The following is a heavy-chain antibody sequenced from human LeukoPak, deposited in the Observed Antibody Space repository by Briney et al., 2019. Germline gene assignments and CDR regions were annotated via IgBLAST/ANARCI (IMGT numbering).Heavy chain of an antibody. CDR2: ISYDGSNK. CDR1: GGTFSSYA. Sequence: SCKASGGTFSSYAMHWVRQAPGKGLEWVAVISYDGSNKYYADSVKGRFTISRDNSKNTLYLQMNSLRAEDTAVYYCARDLDPSGMDVWGQVTTVTVSS. CDR3: ARDLDPSGMDV. J-gene: IGHJ6*02. V-gene: IGHV3-30-3*01.